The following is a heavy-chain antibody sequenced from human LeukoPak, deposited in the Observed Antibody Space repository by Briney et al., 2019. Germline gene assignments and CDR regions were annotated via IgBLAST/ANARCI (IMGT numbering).Heavy chain of an antibody. V-gene: IGHV4-39*01. CDR3: ARLHLGYCSSTSCPGFDY. Sequence: SETLSLTCTVSGGSISSSSYYWGWIRQPPGKGLEWIGRIYYSGSTYYNPSLKSRVTISVDTSKNQFSLKLSSVTAADTAVYYCARLHLGYCSSTSCPGFDYWGQGTLVTVSS. CDR2: IYYSGST. J-gene: IGHJ4*02. D-gene: IGHD2-2*01. CDR1: GGSISSSSYY.